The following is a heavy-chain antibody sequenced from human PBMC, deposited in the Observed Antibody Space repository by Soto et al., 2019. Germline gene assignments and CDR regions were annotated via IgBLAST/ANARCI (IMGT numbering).Heavy chain of an antibody. V-gene: IGHV4-30-4*01. D-gene: IGHD3-16*02. Sequence: SETLSLTCTVSGCSISSGDYYWSWIRQPPGKGLEWIGYIYYSGSTYYNPSLKSRVTISVDTSKNQFSLKLSSVTAADTAVYYCASLGYDYVWGSYRYNWFDPWGQGTLVTVSS. CDR3: ASLGYDYVWGSYRYNWFDP. CDR2: IYYSGST. J-gene: IGHJ5*02. CDR1: GCSISSGDYY.